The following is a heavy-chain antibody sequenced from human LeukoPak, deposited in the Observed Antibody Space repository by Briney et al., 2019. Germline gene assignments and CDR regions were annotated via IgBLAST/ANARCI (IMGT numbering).Heavy chain of an antibody. CDR1: GFTFSSYE. D-gene: IGHD3-10*01. CDR2: ISSSGNTI. Sequence: GGSLRLSCAASGFTFSSYEMNWVRQAPGKGLEWVSYISSSGNTIYYADSVKGRFTISRDNAKNSLYLQMNSLRAEDTAVYYCARGGGYYGSGSLHYYYYGMDVWGQGTAVTVSS. V-gene: IGHV3-48*03. J-gene: IGHJ6*02. CDR3: ARGGGYYGSGSLHYYYYGMDV.